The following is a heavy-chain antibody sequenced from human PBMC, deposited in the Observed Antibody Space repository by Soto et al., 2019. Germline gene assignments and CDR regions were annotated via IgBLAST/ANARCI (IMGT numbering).Heavy chain of an antibody. Sequence: ASVKVSCKASGYTFTSYGISWVRQAPGQGLEWMGWISAYNGNTNYAQKLQGRVTMTTDTSTSTAYMELRSLRSDDTAVYYCARALTTVTTSWFDPWGQGTLVTVSS. V-gene: IGHV1-18*01. J-gene: IGHJ5*02. CDR3: ARALTTVTTSWFDP. D-gene: IGHD4-17*01. CDR1: GYTFTSYG. CDR2: ISAYNGNT.